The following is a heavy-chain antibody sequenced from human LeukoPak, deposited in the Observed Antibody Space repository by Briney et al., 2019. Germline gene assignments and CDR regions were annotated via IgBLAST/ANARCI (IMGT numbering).Heavy chain of an antibody. CDR1: GFTFSSYA. CDR2: ISASGGST. D-gene: IGHD3-10*01. Sequence: GGSLRLSCAASGFTFSSYAMTWVRQAPGKGLEWVSAISASGGSTYYADSVRCGFTISRDNSKNTLYLQMNSLRAEDTAVYYCARDRGVRGAGLDYWGQGTLVTVSS. CDR3: ARDRGVRGAGLDY. V-gene: IGHV3-23*01. J-gene: IGHJ4*02.